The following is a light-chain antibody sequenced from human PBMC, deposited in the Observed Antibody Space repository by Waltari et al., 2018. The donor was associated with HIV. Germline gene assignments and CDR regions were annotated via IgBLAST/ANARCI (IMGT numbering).Light chain of an antibody. V-gene: IGLV7-46*01. Sequence: LTCCPGGIVTITCAPVGGSVSRNHYTHWIQLKPGQAPRTLIYDTEKRHPWTAGRFAGSLIGGRAALMLAGALPDDEAEYYCLLSYFGVRVFGGGTTLTV. J-gene: IGLJ3*02. CDR2: DTE. CDR3: LLSYFGVRV. CDR1: GGSVSRNHY.